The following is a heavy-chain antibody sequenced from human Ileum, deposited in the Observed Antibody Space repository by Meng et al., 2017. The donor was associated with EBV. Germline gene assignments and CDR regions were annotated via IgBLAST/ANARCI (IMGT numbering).Heavy chain of an antibody. D-gene: IGHD3-10*01. V-gene: IGHV4-61*01. J-gene: IGHJ5*02. Sequence: QVHLQESGPGLMKPSETLSLTCTVSGASVSTERHYWSWIRQSPGKGLEWIGYVHYTGRTKYNPSLKNRLTLSIDTTDNQFSLSLASVTAADTAVYYCARTDGTYYGSQTPDCFDPWGQGTLVTVSS. CDR3: ARTDGTYYGSQTPDCFDP. CDR1: GASVSTERHY. CDR2: VHYTGRT.